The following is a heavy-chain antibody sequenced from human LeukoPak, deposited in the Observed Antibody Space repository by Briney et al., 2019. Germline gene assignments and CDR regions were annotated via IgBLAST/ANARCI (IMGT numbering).Heavy chain of an antibody. D-gene: IGHD2-21*02. V-gene: IGHV3-33*01. J-gene: IGHJ4*02. CDR3: ARVDLVVVTAPPDY. CDR1: GFTFSSYG. CDR2: IWYDGSNK. Sequence: PGGSLRLSRAASGFTFSSYGMHWVRQAPGKGLEWVAVIWYDGSNKYYADSVKGRFTISRDNSKNTLYLQMNSLRAEDTAVYYCARVDLVVVTAPPDYWGQGTLVTVSS.